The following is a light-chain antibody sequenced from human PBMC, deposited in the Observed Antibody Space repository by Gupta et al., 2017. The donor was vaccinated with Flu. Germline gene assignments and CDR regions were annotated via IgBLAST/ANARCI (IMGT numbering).Light chain of an antibody. CDR3: QQVHSFHT. CDR2: AAS. CDR1: QGINNW. V-gene: IGKV1-12*01. J-gene: IGKJ4*01. Sequence: DIQMTQSPSSVSASVGDRVTITCRASQGINNWLAWYQQKPGEAPQLLIYAASSWQSGVPSRFSGSGSGTDFTLTISSLQPEDVATYYWQQVHSFHTFGGGTKVQIK.